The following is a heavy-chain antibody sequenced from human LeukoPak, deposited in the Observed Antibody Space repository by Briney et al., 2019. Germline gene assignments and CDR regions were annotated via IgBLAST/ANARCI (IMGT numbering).Heavy chain of an antibody. Sequence: PSETLSLTCTVSGGSISSSSYSWGWIRQPPGKGLEWIGSIYYSGSTYYNPSLKSRVTISVDTSKNQFSLKLSSVTAADTAVYYCARGWDCSSTSCYSSAEARRSFDPWGQGTLVTVSS. CDR1: GGSISSSSYS. CDR2: IYYSGST. J-gene: IGHJ5*02. V-gene: IGHV4-39*07. CDR3: ARGWDCSSTSCYSSAEARRSFDP. D-gene: IGHD2-2*01.